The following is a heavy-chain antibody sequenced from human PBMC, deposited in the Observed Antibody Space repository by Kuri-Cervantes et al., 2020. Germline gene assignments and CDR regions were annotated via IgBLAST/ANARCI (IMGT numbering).Heavy chain of an antibody. V-gene: IGHV3-7*01. CDR2: IKQDGSEK. D-gene: IGHD6-6*01. CDR1: GFTFSSYW. Sequence: GESLKISCAASGFTFSSYWMSWVRQAPGKGLEWVANIKQDGSEKYYVDSVKGRFTISRDNSKNTLYLQMNSLRAEDTAVYYCAREKGRDSSSVDYWGQGTLVTVSS. CDR3: AREKGRDSSSVDY. J-gene: IGHJ4*02.